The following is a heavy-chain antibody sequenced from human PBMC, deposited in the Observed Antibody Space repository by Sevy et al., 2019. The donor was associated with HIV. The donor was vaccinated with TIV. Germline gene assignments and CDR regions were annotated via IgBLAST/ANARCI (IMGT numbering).Heavy chain of an antibody. CDR2: INPNSGGT. D-gene: IGHD6-6*01. Sequence: ASVKVYCKASGYTFTGYYMNWVRQAPGQGLEWMGRINPNSGGTNYAQKFQGRVTMTRDTSISTAYMELSRLRSDDTAVYYCARVIEYSSSTADYYYYYGIDVWGQGTTVTVSS. CDR3: ARVIEYSSSTADYYYYYGIDV. J-gene: IGHJ6*02. V-gene: IGHV1-2*06. CDR1: GYTFTGYY.